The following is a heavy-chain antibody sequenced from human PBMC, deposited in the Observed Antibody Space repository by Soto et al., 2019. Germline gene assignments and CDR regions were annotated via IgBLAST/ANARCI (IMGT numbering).Heavy chain of an antibody. Sequence: PGESLKISCKGSGYGFTTYWIGWVRQMPGKGLEWMGISHPGDSDTRDSPSIQGQVTISAVKSMNTAYLQGSRLKAADTATYYGDRHELELGELSVNYWGQGTLVTVSS. CDR2: SHPGDSDT. CDR3: DRHELELGELSVNY. V-gene: IGHV5-51*01. J-gene: IGHJ4*02. CDR1: GYGFTTYW. D-gene: IGHD3-16*02.